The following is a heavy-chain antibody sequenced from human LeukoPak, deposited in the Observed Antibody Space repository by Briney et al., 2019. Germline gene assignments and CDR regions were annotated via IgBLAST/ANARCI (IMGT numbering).Heavy chain of an antibody. CDR2: INPNSGGT. CDR1: GYTFNNHY. J-gene: IGHJ4*02. V-gene: IGHV1-2*06. Sequence: ASVKVSCKASGYTFNNHYMYWVRQVPGQGLEWMGRINPNSGGTNYAQKFQGRVTMTRDTSISTAYMELSRLTSDDTAVYYCARVLIPTYSNNWYGSDYWGQGTLVTVSS. D-gene: IGHD6-13*01. CDR3: ARVLIPTYSNNWYGSDY.